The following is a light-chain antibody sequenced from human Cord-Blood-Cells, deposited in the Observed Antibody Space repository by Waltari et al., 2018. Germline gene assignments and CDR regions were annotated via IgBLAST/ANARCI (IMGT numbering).Light chain of an antibody. V-gene: IGLV2-8*01. Sequence: QSALTQPPSASGSPGQSVTISCTGTSSDVGGYNYVSWYQQHPGKAPKLLIYEFSKRPSGVPDRFSGSKSGSTASLTVSGLQAEDEADYYCSSYAGSNNYVFGTGTKVTVL. CDR1: SSDVGGYNY. J-gene: IGLJ1*01. CDR3: SSYAGSNNYV. CDR2: EFS.